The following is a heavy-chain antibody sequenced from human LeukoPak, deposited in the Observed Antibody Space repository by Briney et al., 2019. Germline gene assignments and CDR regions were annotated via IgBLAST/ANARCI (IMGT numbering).Heavy chain of an antibody. Sequence: SVKVSCKVPDYMLTSFGVSWVRQAPGQGLEWMGGIIPIFGTANYAQKFQGRVTITADKSTSTAYMELSSLRSEDTAVYYCASWFLAPNWFDPWGQGTLVTVSS. D-gene: IGHD3-3*01. J-gene: IGHJ5*02. CDR1: DYMLTSFG. V-gene: IGHV1-69*06. CDR3: ASWFLAPNWFDP. CDR2: IIPIFGTA.